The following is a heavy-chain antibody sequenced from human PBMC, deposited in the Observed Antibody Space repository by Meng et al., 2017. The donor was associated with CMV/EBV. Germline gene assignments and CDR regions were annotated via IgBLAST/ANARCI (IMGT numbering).Heavy chain of an antibody. J-gene: IGHJ4*02. Sequence: ASVTVSCKASGYTFTSYDINWVRQATGQGLEWMGWMNPNSGNTGYAQKFQGRVTITRNTSISTAYMELSSLRSEDTAVYYCARGVPDYYDSSGYYNFDYWGQGTLVTVSS. CDR2: MNPNSGNT. CDR3: ARGVPDYYDSSGYYNFDY. CDR1: GYTFTSYD. D-gene: IGHD3-22*01. V-gene: IGHV1-8*03.